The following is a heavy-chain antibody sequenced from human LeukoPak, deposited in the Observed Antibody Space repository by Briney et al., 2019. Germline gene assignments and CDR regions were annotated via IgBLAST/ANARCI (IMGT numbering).Heavy chain of an antibody. CDR1: GFTFSSYA. V-gene: IGHV3-7*01. CDR2: IKQDGSEK. J-gene: IGHJ4*02. Sequence: GGSLRLSCAVSGFTFSSYAMSWVRQAPGKGLEWVAHIKQDGSEKYYVDSVKGRFTISRDNAKNSLYLQMNTLRPEDTAVYYCARERQNKDFWSGGDYWGQGTLVTVSS. CDR3: ARERQNKDFWSGGDY. D-gene: IGHD3-3*01.